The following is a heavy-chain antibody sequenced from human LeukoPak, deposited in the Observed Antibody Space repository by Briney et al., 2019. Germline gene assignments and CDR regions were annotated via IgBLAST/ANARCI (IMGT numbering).Heavy chain of an antibody. V-gene: IGHV1-8*01. J-gene: IGHJ3*01. CDR1: GYTFTSYD. Sequence: GASVKVSCKASGYTFTSYDINWVRQATGQGLEWMGWMNPNSGNTGYAQKFQGRIIMTSDTSISTAYLELSSLRSEDTAVYYCARDPGGYCGGDCYSSWGQGTMVTVSS. D-gene: IGHD2-21*02. CDR2: MNPNSGNT. CDR3: ARDPGGYCGGDCYSS.